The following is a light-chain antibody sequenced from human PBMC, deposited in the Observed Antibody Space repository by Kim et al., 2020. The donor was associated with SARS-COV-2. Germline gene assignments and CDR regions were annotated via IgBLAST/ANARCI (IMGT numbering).Light chain of an antibody. CDR2: GAS. Sequence: SGSPGERATLSCRASQSVSTNLAWYQQQPGQAPRLLIYGASTRATGIPARFSGSGSGTDFTLTISSLEPEDFAIYYCQQRYSWPRTFGQGTKVDIK. CDR1: QSVSTN. J-gene: IGKJ1*01. CDR3: QQRYSWPRT. V-gene: IGKV3-11*01.